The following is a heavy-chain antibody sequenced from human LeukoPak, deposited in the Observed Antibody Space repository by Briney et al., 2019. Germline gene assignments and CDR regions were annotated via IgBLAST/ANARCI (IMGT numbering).Heavy chain of an antibody. Sequence: PGGSLRLSCAASGFTFSTYWMHWVRQTPGKGLVWVSRINTDGSTTNYADSVKGRFTISRDNAKNTLYLQMNSLRAEDTAVYYCARDGIVVVPANPQELNWFDPWGQGTLVTVSS. CDR2: INTDGSTT. J-gene: IGHJ5*02. CDR1: GFTFSTYW. D-gene: IGHD2-2*01. V-gene: IGHV3-74*01. CDR3: ARDGIVVVPANPQELNWFDP.